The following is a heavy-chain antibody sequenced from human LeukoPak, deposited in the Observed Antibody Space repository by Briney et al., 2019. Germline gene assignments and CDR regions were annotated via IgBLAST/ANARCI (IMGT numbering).Heavy chain of an antibody. Sequence: PGGSLRLSCAASGFTFSSYSMNWVRQAPGKGLEWVSGINWNSGNIAYADSVKGRFTISRDNAKNFLYLQTDSLRTEDTAFYYCAKDASNSGWFFDFWGRGTLVTVSS. CDR3: AKDASNSGWFFDF. CDR1: GFTFSSYS. CDR2: INWNSGNI. V-gene: IGHV3-9*01. J-gene: IGHJ2*01. D-gene: IGHD3-10*01.